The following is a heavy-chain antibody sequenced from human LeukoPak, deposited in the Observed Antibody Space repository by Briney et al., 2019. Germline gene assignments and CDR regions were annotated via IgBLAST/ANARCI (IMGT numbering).Heavy chain of an antibody. J-gene: IGHJ6*03. CDR2: IRYDGSNK. CDR3: AKAAPENYYSYYMDV. D-gene: IGHD1-14*01. V-gene: IGHV3-30*02. CDR1: GFTFSNYG. Sequence: PGGSLRLSCAASGFTFSNYGMHWIRQAPGKGLEWVAFIRYDGSNKYYADSVKGRFTISRDNSKNTLYLQINSLRAEDTAVYYCAKAAPENYYSYYMDVWGKGTTVTVSS.